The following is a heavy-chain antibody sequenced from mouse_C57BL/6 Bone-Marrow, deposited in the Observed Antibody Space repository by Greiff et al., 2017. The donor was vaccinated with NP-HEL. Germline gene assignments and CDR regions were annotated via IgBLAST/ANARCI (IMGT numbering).Heavy chain of an antibody. V-gene: IGHV1-9*01. Sequence: QVQLQQSGAELMKPGASVKLSCKATGYTFTGYWIEWVKQRPGHGLEWIGEIFPGSGRTHYNEKFKGKATFTADTSSNTADMQLSSLTTEDSAIYYCARGGIYYVRYFDVWGTGTTVTVSS. J-gene: IGHJ1*03. CDR1: GYTFTGYW. CDR2: IFPGSGRT. CDR3: ARGGIYYVRYFDV. D-gene: IGHD1-1*01.